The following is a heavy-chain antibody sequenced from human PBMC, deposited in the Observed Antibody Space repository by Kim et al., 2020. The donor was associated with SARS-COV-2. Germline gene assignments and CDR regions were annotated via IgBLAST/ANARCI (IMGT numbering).Heavy chain of an antibody. CDR1: GFTFDTYA. J-gene: IGHJ6*01. CDR3: EKVVVMDGYNYYYYYGM. V-gene: IGHV3-23*01. CDR2: ISGNGVNK. D-gene: IGHD3-22*01. Sequence: GGSLRLSCVASGFTFDTYAMSWVRQAPGKGLEWVSVISGNGVNKFYADSVRGRLTVSRDNSKNTLYLQINSLRDEDTALYYCEKVVVMDGYNYYYYYGM.